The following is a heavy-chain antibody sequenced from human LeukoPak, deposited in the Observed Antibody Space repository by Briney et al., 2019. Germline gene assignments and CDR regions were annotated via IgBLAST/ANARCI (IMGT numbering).Heavy chain of an antibody. CDR3: ARTMWGFDY. CDR1: AFTFSSYS. J-gene: IGHJ4*02. CDR2: ISSTSFYI. V-gene: IGHV3-21*01. Sequence: KTGGSLRLSCAASAFTFSSYSMNWVRQAPGKGLEWVSSISSTSFYIYYADSVKGRFTISRDNAKNSLYLQMNSLRAEDTAVYYCARTMWGFDYWGQGTLVTVSS. D-gene: IGHD7-27*01.